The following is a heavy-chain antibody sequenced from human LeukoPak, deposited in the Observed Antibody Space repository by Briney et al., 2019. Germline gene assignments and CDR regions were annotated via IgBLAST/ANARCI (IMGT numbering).Heavy chain of an antibody. Sequence: ETLSLTCTVSGGSISSGNYFWSWVRQAPGTGLEWVSSISSSSSYIYYADSVKGRFTISRDNAKNSLYLQMNSLRAEDTAVYYCARVVLEWGSDYWGQGTLVTVSS. CDR2: ISSSSSYI. CDR1: GGSISSGNYF. D-gene: IGHD2-15*01. V-gene: IGHV3-21*01. J-gene: IGHJ4*02. CDR3: ARVVLEWGSDY.